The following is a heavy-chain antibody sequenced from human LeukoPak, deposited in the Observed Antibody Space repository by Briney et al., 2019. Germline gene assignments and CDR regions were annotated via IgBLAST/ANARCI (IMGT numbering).Heavy chain of an antibody. Sequence: ASVKVSCKASGYTFTSYYMHWVRQAPGQGLEWMGIINPSGGSTSYAQKFQGRVTITTDESTSTAYMELSSLRSEDTAVYYCARVSSYDSSGYYNDYWGQGTLVTVSS. CDR3: ARVSSYDSSGYYNDY. CDR1: GYTFTSYY. CDR2: INPSGGST. V-gene: IGHV1-46*01. J-gene: IGHJ4*02. D-gene: IGHD3-22*01.